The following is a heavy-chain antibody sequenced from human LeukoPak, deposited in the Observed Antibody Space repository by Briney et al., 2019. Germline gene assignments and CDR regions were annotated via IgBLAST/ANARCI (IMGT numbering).Heavy chain of an antibody. Sequence: KSSETLSLTCTVSGGSISSSSYYWGWIRQPPGKGLEWIGSIYYSGSTYYNPSLKSRVTISVDTSKNQFSLKLSSVTAADTAVYYCARGGGSSGWYFDLWGRGTLVTVSS. D-gene: IGHD1-26*01. CDR1: GGSISSSSYY. CDR2: IYYSGST. V-gene: IGHV4-39*07. CDR3: ARGGGSSGWYFDL. J-gene: IGHJ2*01.